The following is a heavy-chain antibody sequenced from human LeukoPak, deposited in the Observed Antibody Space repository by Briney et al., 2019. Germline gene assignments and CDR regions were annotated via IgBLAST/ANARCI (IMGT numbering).Heavy chain of an antibody. V-gene: IGHV3-7*03. J-gene: IGHJ4*02. CDR1: EFTLRTYW. CDR3: AKAGGYSYGPFDY. CDR2: IKQDGSEK. Sequence: PGGSLRLSCAASEFTLRTYWMSWVRLAPGKGLEWVANIKQDGSEKYYVDSVKGRFTISRDNAKNSLYLQMNSLRAEDTALYYCAKAGGYSYGPFDYWGQGTLVTVSS. D-gene: IGHD5-18*01.